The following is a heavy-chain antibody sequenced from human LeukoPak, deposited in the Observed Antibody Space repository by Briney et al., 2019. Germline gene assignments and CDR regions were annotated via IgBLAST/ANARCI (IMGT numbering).Heavy chain of an antibody. CDR3: AKGYYYGMDV. CDR2: ISSSSGYI. Sequence: PGGSLRLSCAASGFTFSSYSMNWVRQAPGKGLEWVSSISSSSGYIYYADSVRGRFTISRDNAKNSLYLQMNSLRAEDTAVYYCAKGYYYGMDVWGQGTTVTVSS. CDR1: GFTFSSYS. V-gene: IGHV3-21*01. J-gene: IGHJ6*02.